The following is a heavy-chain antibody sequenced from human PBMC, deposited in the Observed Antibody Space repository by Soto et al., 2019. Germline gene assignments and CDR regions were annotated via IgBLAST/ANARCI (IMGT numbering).Heavy chain of an antibody. V-gene: IGHV3-30-3*02. D-gene: IGHD3-22*01. CDR3: AKDIYYDSSGFLYGMDV. Sequence: GGSLRLSCAASGFTFSSYAMHWVRQAPGKGLEWVAVISYDGSNKYYADSVKGRFTISRDDSKNTLYLHMNSLRAEDTAVYYCAKDIYYDSSGFLYGMDVWGQGTTVTVSS. CDR1: GFTFSSYA. CDR2: ISYDGSNK. J-gene: IGHJ6*02.